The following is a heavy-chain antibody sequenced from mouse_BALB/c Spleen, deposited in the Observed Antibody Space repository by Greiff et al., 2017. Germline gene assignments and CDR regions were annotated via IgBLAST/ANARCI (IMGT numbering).Heavy chain of an antibody. J-gene: IGHJ2*01. Sequence: QVQLKESGPGLVQPSQSLSITCPVSGFSLTSFGVHWVRQSPGKGLEWLGVIWSGGSTDYNAAFISRLSISKDNSKSQVFFKMNSLQANDTAIYYCASYDGYYFDYWGQGTTLTVSS. D-gene: IGHD2-3*01. CDR1: GFSLTSFG. CDR2: IWSGGST. CDR3: ASYDGYYFDY. V-gene: IGHV2-2*02.